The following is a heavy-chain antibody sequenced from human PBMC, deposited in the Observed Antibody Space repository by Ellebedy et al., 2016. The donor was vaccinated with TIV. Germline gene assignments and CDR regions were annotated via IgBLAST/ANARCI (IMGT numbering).Heavy chain of an antibody. CDR3: ARVLRATSGMDD. CDR1: GYVFTAYY. CDR2: INPDGGGT. D-gene: IGHD4/OR15-4a*01. J-gene: IGHJ6*02. Sequence: ASVKVSCKTSGYVFTAYYIHWVRQAPGQGLEWMGWINPDGGGTNLPQKFQGRVTMTRDTSVNTAYMELSRLQSDDTAVYYCARVLRATSGMDDWGQGTTVIVS. V-gene: IGHV1-2*02.